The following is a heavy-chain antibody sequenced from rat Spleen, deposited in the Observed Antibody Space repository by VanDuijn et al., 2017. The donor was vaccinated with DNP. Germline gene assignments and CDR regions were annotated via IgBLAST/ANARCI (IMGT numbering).Heavy chain of an antibody. J-gene: IGHJ2*01. CDR3: TRGGHY. Sequence: EVHLVESGGGLVQPGRSLKLSCVASGFTFNNYWMTWIRQAPGKGLEWIASINYKGGDTYYTGSVKGRFTISRDDAQSTLDLQMNSLRSEDTATYYCTRGGHYWGQGVMVTVSS. V-gene: IGHV5-31*01. CDR2: INYKGGDT. CDR1: GFTFNNYW.